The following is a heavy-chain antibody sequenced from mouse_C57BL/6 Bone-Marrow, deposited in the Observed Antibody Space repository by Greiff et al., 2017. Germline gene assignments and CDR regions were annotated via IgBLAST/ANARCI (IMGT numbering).Heavy chain of an antibody. CDR1: GFTFSSYA. V-gene: IGHV5-4*01. CDR2: ISDGGSYT. Sequence: EVQRVESGGGLVKPGGSLKLSCAASGFTFSSYAMSWVRQTPEKRLEWVATISDGGSYTYYPDNVKGRFTISRDNAKNNLDLQMSHLKSEDKAMYYCARGDPYYGRDYWYFDVWGTGTTVTVSS. J-gene: IGHJ1*03. CDR3: ARGDPYYGRDYWYFDV. D-gene: IGHD1-1*01.